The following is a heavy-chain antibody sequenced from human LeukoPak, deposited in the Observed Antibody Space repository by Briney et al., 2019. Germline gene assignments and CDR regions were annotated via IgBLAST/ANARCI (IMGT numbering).Heavy chain of an antibody. V-gene: IGHV1-18*01. CDR2: ISTYNGYT. D-gene: IGHD6-19*01. J-gene: IGHJ4*02. Sequence: ASVKVSCKASGYTFTSYGIGWVRQAPGQGLEWMGWISTYNGYTNYAQKLQGRVTMTTDTSTNTAYMELRSLRSDDTAVYYCARGGTGWSRDYWGQGTLVTVSS. CDR1: GYTFTSYG. CDR3: ARGGTGWSRDY.